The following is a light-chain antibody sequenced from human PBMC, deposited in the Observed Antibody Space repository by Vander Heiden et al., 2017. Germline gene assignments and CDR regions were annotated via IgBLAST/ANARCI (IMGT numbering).Light chain of an antibody. CDR3: QQCNSTPLT. CDR1: QSISSY. Sequence: IHMTESPASLSASVGDRVTITCRASQSISSYLDWYQQKPGKAPKLLIYAASSLQSGVPSRFSGSGSGTDFTLTISSLQPEDFATYYCQQCNSTPLTFGGGTKVEIK. V-gene: IGKV1-39*01. CDR2: AAS. J-gene: IGKJ4*01.